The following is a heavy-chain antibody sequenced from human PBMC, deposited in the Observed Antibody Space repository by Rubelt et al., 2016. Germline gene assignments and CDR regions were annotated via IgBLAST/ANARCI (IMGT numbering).Heavy chain of an antibody. CDR1: GYTFTSYY. V-gene: IGHV1-46*01. Sequence: QVQLVQSGAEVKKPGASVKVSCKASGYTFTSYYMHWVRQAPGQGLEWMGIINLSGGSTSSARNFQVMLTRTRDTSTSSVYMGLSSLRPEDTAVYYCASNHYSSSWYLNPWGQGTLVTVSS. D-gene: IGHD6-13*01. CDR3: ASNHYSSSWYLNP. CDR2: INLSGGST. J-gene: IGHJ5*02.